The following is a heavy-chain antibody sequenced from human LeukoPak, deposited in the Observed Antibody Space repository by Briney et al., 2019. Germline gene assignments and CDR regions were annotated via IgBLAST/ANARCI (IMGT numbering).Heavy chain of an antibody. J-gene: IGHJ4*02. CDR3: ARPNSVGPTVYFDY. CDR2: INPNSGNT. D-gene: IGHD1-26*01. V-gene: IGHV1-2*02. Sequence: ASVKLSLKASGYTFTAYYMHWVRQPPGQGLEWMGWINPNSGNTNYAQKFQGRVTMTSDTSISTAYMELSRLRSDDTAVYYCARPNSVGPTVYFDYWGQGTLVTVSS. CDR1: GYTFTAYY.